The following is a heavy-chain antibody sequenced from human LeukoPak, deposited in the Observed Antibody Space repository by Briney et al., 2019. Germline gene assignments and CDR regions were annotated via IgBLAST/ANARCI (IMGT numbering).Heavy chain of an antibody. J-gene: IGHJ4*02. D-gene: IGHD2-15*01. CDR1: GFTFSSYE. Sequence: GGSLRLSCTASGFTFSSYEMNWVRQAPGKGLEWVSYISTSDSTIYYADSVKGRFTISRDNSKNTLYLQMNSLRVEDTAVYYCARDPGYCSGGSCYRYFDYWGQGTLVTVSS. CDR3: ARDPGYCSGGSCYRYFDY. CDR2: ISTSDSTI. V-gene: IGHV3-48*03.